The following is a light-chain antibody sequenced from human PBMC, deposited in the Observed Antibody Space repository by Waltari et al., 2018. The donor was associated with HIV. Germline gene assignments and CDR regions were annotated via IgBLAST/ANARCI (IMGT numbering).Light chain of an antibody. CDR2: EVR. J-gene: IGLJ1*01. Sequence: SALTQPASVSGSPGQSITISCTGTSSNVGGYNYFSCYQQHPAKAPKLMISEVRKRPSGVSNRFSGSKSGNTASLTISGLQAEDEADYYCSSYTSSSTFYVFGTGTKVTVL. CDR3: SSYTSSSTFYV. CDR1: SSNVGGYNY. V-gene: IGLV2-14*01.